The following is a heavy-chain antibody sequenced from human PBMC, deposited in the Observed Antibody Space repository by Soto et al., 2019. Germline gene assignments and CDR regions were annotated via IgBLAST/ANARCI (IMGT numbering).Heavy chain of an antibody. Sequence: ASVKVSFKASGYTFTSYGISWVRQAPGQGLEWMGWISAYNGNTNYAQMLQGRVTMTTDTSTSTAYMELRSLRFDDTAVYYCARDRYDILTGYFPNWFDPWGQGTLVTVSS. CDR1: GYTFTSYG. V-gene: IGHV1-18*01. CDR2: ISAYNGNT. J-gene: IGHJ5*02. D-gene: IGHD3-9*01. CDR3: ARDRYDILTGYFPNWFDP.